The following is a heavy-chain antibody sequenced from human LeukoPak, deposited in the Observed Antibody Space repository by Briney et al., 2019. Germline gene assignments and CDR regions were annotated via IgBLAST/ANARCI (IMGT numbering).Heavy chain of an antibody. V-gene: IGHV1-24*01. J-gene: IGHJ6*02. D-gene: IGHD3-3*01. CDR1: GYTLTELS. CDR2: FDTEDGET. CDR3: GTRRHEGEWLLYYYGMDV. Sequence: ASVKVTRKVSGYTLTELSMHWVRQAPAKGLEWMGVFDTEDGETIYSQKFQGKVTMNEDTSTDTAYMGLSSLRSEDTAVYYCGTRRHEGEWLLYYYGMDVWGQGTTVTVSS.